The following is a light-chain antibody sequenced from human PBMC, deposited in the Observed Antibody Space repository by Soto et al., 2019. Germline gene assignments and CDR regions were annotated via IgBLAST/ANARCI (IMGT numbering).Light chain of an antibody. CDR1: SSDVGGYKY. J-gene: IGLJ2*01. Sequence: QSALTQPPSASGSPGQSVTISCTGTSSDVGGYKYVSWYQQHPGKAPKLMIYEVSKRPSRVPDRFSGSKSGNTASLTVSGLQAEDEADYYCSSYAGSNNFVVFGGGTKLTVL. CDR3: SSYAGSNNFVV. V-gene: IGLV2-8*01. CDR2: EVS.